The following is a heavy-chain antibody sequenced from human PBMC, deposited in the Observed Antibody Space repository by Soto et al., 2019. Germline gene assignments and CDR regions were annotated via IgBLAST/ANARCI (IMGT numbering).Heavy chain of an antibody. D-gene: IGHD7-27*01. CDR1: GGSISSSSYY. CDR2: IYYSGST. Sequence: QLQLQESGPGLVKPSETLSLTCTVSGGSISSSSYYWGWIRQPPGKGLEWIGSIYYSGSTYYNPSLKSRVTISVDTSKNQFSLKLSSVTAADTAVYYCASPNALTGDGDYWGQGTLVTVSS. CDR3: ASPNALTGDGDY. V-gene: IGHV4-39*01. J-gene: IGHJ4*02.